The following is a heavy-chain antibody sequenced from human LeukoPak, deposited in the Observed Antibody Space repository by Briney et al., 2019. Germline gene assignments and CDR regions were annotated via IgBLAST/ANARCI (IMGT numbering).Heavy chain of an antibody. CDR2: IRYDGSNK. J-gene: IGHJ4*02. V-gene: IGHV3-30*02. CDR1: GFTFSSYG. CDR3: ASIVVVGAAADY. D-gene: IGHD2-21*01. Sequence: PGGSLRLSCAASGFTFSSYGMHWVRQAPGKGLEWVAFIRYDGSNKYYADSVKGRFTISRDNSKNTLYLQMNSLRAEDTAVYYCASIVVVGAAADYGGRGPLFPVSS.